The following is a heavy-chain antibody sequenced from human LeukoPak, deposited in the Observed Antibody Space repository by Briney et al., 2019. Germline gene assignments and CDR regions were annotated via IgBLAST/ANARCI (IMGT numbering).Heavy chain of an antibody. D-gene: IGHD3-22*01. CDR2: ISWNSGSI. Sequence: GGSLRLSCAASGFTFDDYAMHWVRQAPGKGLEWVSGISWNSGSIGYADSVKGRFTISRDNAKNSLYLQMTSLRAEDTALYYCARGPYYDSSGYYYWGQGTLVTVSS. CDR3: ARGPYYDSSGYYY. J-gene: IGHJ4*02. CDR1: GFTFDDYA. V-gene: IGHV3-9*01.